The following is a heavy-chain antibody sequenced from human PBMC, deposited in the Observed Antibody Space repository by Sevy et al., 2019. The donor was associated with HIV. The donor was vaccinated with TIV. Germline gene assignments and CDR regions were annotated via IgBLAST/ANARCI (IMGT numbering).Heavy chain of an antibody. CDR2: IYYSGST. V-gene: IGHV4-61*01. J-gene: IGHJ5*02. CDR3: ASTYMTTGFDP. CDR1: GGSVSSGSYY. Sequence: SGTLSLTCTVSGGSVSSGSYYWSWIRQPPGKGLEWIGYIYYSGSTNYNPSLKSRVTISVDTSKNQFSLKLSSVTAADTAVYYCASTYMTTGFDPWGQGTLVTVSS. D-gene: IGHD4-4*01.